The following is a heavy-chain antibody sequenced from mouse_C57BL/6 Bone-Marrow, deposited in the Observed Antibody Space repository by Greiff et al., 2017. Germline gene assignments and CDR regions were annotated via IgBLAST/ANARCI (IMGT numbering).Heavy chain of an antibody. D-gene: IGHD2-4*01. Sequence: VQLQQSGAELVRPGASVKLSCTASGFNITDDYMHWVKQRPEQGLEWIGWIDPENGDTEYASKFQGKATITADTSSNTSYLQLSSLTSEDTAVYYCTTPYYDYGWYVDVWGTGTTVTVSS. CDR2: IDPENGDT. CDR3: TTPYYDYGWYVDV. CDR1: GFNITDDY. V-gene: IGHV14-4*01. J-gene: IGHJ1*03.